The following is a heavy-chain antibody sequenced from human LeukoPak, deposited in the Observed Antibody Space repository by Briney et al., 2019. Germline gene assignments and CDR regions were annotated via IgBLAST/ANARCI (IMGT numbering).Heavy chain of an antibody. CDR2: INHIGST. CDR3: ARGGCSSTSCYVPGADIDY. CDR1: GGSFSGYY. Sequence: PETLSLTCAVYGGSFSGYYWSWIRQPPGKGLEWIGEINHIGSTNYNPSLKSRVTISVDTSKNQFSLKLSSVTAADTAVYYCARGGCSSTSCYVPGADIDYWGQGTLVTVSP. J-gene: IGHJ4*02. D-gene: IGHD2-2*01. V-gene: IGHV4-34*01.